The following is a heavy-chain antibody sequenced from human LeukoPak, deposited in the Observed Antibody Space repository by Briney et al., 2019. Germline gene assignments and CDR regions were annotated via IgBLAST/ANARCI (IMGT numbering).Heavy chain of an antibody. CDR2: ISAYNGNT. Sequence: ASVNVSCEASGYTFTSYGISWVRQAPGQGLEWMGWISAYNGNTNYAQKLQGRVTMTTDTSTSTAYMELRSLRSDDTAVYYCARAVAQYYFDPWGQGTLVTVSS. D-gene: IGHD3-10*01. CDR1: GYTFTSYG. J-gene: IGHJ5*02. CDR3: ARAVAQYYFDP. V-gene: IGHV1-18*01.